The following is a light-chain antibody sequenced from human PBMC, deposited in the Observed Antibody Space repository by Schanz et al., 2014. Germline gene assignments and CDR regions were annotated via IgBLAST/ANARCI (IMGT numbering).Light chain of an antibody. CDR3: QQSYSRPYT. CDR1: QSISSW. CDR2: DVS. J-gene: IGKJ2*01. V-gene: IGKV1-5*01. Sequence: GDRVTITCRASQSISSWLAWYQQKPGKAPKLLIYDVSNLESGVPSRFSGSGSGTDFTLTISSLQPEDFATYYCQQSYSRPYTFGQGTKLEIK.